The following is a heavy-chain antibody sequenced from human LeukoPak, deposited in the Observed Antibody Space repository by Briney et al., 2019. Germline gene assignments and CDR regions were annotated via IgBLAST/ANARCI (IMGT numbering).Heavy chain of an antibody. CDR3: ARSKMMGVGPAAIDY. CDR1: GYTFTSYA. CDR2: IIASNGKT. Sequence: ASVKVSCKASGYTFTSYAMHWVRQAPGQGLEWMGWIIASNGKTKYSQKFQGRVTITTDKSTSTAYMELSSLTSEDTAVYYCARSKMMGVGPAAIDYWGQGTLVTVSS. V-gene: IGHV1-3*01. D-gene: IGHD2-2*01. J-gene: IGHJ4*02.